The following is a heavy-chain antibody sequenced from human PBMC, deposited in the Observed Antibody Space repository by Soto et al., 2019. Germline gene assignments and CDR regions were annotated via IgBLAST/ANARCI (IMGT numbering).Heavy chain of an antibody. CDR1: GFTFSAYY. CDR3: ARSLLDEYSSSWRSAYYGMDV. D-gene: IGHD6-13*01. Sequence: ASVKVSCKASGFTFSAYYIYWVRQAPGQGLEWIGWINPNSGGTSNAQKFQGRVTMTRDTSTSTVYMELSALISDDTAVYYCARSLLDEYSSSWRSAYYGMDVWGQGTTVTVSS. CDR2: INPNSGGT. J-gene: IGHJ6*02. V-gene: IGHV1-2*02.